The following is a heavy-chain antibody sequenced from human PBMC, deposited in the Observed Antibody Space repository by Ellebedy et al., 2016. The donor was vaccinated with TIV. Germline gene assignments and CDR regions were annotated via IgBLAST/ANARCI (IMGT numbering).Heavy chain of an antibody. D-gene: IGHD2/OR15-2a*01. CDR2: FYYSGST. J-gene: IGHJ3*02. V-gene: IGHV4-30-4*01. CDR3: ATIVKELYAFDI. CDR1: GGSINSGDYY. Sequence: MPSETLSLTCTVSGGSINSGDYYWSWIRQPPGKGLEWIGFFYYSGSTYYSPSLRSRLLISVDTSKHQFSLKLSSVTAADTAVYYCATIVKELYAFDIWGQGTMVTVSS.